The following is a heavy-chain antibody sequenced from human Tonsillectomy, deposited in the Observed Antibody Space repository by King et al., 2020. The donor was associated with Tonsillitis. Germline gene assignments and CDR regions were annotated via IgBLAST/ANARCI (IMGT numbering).Heavy chain of an antibody. J-gene: IGHJ4*02. CDR2: IAYDGTNK. V-gene: IGHV3-30*18. D-gene: IGHD3-3*01. Sequence: HVKLVESGGGVVQPGRSRRLSCVASGFSFGSYGIHWVRQAPGKGLEWVAVIAYDGTNKYYSDSVKGRFTISRDNFKNTVYLQMDSLRAEDTAIYYCAKGPGWYKFRFLEWLAYGGYFDYWGQGTLVTVSS. CDR1: GFSFGSYG. CDR3: AKGPGWYKFRFLEWLAYGGYFDY.